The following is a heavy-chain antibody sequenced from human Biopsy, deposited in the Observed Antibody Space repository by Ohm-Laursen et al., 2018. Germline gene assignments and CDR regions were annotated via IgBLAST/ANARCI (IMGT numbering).Heavy chain of an antibody. CDR3: GNEVHGRDY. D-gene: IGHD2-15*01. Sequence: PGTLSLTCAVFGNTFSDYQWSWIRQPPGKGLEWIGQINQAGTTNYNPSLKSRVSISADASKYEFSMRLTSVTAADTAVFLCGNEVHGRDYWGLGAQVTVSS. J-gene: IGHJ4*02. V-gene: IGHV4-34*08. CDR2: INQAGTT. CDR1: GNTFSDYQ.